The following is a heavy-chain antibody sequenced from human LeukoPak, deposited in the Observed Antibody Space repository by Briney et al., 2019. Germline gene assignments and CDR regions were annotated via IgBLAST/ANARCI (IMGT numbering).Heavy chain of an antibody. D-gene: IGHD6-13*01. V-gene: IGHV3-33*01. CDR2: IWYDGSNK. J-gene: IGHJ4*02. Sequence: GRSLRLSCAASGFTFSSYGMHWVRQAPGKGLEWVAVIWYDGSNKYYADSMKGRFTISRDNSKNTLYLQMNSLRAEDTAVYYCARSPRIAAAGEYYFDYWGQGTLVTVSS. CDR1: GFTFSSYG. CDR3: ARSPRIAAAGEYYFDY.